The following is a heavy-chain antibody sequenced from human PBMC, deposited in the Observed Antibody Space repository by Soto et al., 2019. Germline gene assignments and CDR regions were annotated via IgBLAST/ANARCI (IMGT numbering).Heavy chain of an antibody. Sequence: QGQLVESGGGVVQPGGSLGLSCAASGFIFSAYGIHWVRQAPGKGLEWVAIVWNDGINKYYADSVKGRFTISRDNFKNTVDLQMNSLRVEDTAVYYCARLAYSNFLGGLDSWGQGTLVTASS. D-gene: IGHD1-26*01. CDR2: VWNDGINK. V-gene: IGHV3-33*01. J-gene: IGHJ5*01. CDR3: ARLAYSNFLGGLDS. CDR1: GFIFSAYG.